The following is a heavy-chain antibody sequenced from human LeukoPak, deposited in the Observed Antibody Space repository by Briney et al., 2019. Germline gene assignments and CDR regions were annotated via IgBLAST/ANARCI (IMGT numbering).Heavy chain of an antibody. CDR2: ISGSGGST. J-gene: IGHJ4*02. CDR3: ATDGSSGCEYYFDY. V-gene: IGHV3-23*01. CDR1: GFTFSSYA. Sequence: GGSLRLSCAASGFTFSSYAMSWVRQAPGKGLEWVSAISGSGGSTYYADSVKGRFTISRDNSKNTLYLQMNSLRAEDTAVYYCATDGSSGCEYYFDYWGQGTLVTVSS. D-gene: IGHD3-22*01.